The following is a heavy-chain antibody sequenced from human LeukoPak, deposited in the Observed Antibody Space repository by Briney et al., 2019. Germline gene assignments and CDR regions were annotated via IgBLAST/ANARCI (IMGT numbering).Heavy chain of an antibody. CDR1: GGSISSYY. Sequence: SETLSLTCTVSGGSISSYYWSWIRQPPGKGLEYIGYIYYSENTNYNPSLKSRVTISLDTSKNQFSLKLTSVTAADTAVYYCASTIITMVRGVIIPDFDYWGQGTLVTVSS. D-gene: IGHD3-10*01. CDR2: IYYSENT. J-gene: IGHJ4*02. CDR3: ASTIITMVRGVIIPDFDY. V-gene: IGHV4-59*01.